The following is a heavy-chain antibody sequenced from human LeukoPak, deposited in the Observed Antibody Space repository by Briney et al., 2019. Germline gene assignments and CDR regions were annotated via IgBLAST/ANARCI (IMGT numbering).Heavy chain of an antibody. J-gene: IGHJ2*01. CDR2: LYHSGRI. V-gene: IGHV4-38-2*01. CDR1: GYSISSGYY. CDR3: ARLPWSDWYFDH. D-gene: IGHD2-8*01. Sequence: SETLSLTCAVSGYSISSGYYWGWIRQPPGKGLEWIGSLYHSGRIYYNPSLKSRVTISVDTSKNQFSLKLSSVTAADTAVYYCARLPWSDWYFDHWARGTLVTVSS.